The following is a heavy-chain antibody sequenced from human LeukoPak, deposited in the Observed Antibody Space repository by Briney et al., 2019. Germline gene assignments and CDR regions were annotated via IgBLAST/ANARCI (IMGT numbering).Heavy chain of an antibody. V-gene: IGHV4-38-2*01. CDR2: IYHSGST. Sequence: SETLSLTCAVSGYSISSGYYWGWIRQPPGKGLEWIGSIYHSGSTYYNPSLKRRVTISVNPSKNHFSIKLSSVTAAAAAVYSCSRQGWEWELLGAGSLDYWGQGSLLTVSS. J-gene: IGHJ4*02. D-gene: IGHD1-26*01. CDR3: SRQGWEWELLGAGSLDY. CDR1: GYSISSGYY.